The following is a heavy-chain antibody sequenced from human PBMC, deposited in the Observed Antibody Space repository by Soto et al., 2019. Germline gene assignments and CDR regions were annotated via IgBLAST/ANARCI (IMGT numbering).Heavy chain of an antibody. CDR2: INPSGGST. CDR1: GYTFTSYY. V-gene: IGHV1-46*01. D-gene: IGHD5-12*01. J-gene: IGHJ6*02. Sequence: GASVKVSCKASGYTFTSYYMHWVRQAPGQGLEWMGIINPSGGSTSYAQKFQGRVTMTRDTSTSTVYMELGSLRSEDTAVYYCASASLDGYPMGPNYYYYYGMDVWGQGTTVTVSS. CDR3: ASASLDGYPMGPNYYYYYGMDV.